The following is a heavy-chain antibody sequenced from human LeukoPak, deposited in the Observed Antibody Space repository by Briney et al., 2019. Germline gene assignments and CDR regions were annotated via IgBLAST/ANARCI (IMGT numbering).Heavy chain of an antibody. CDR3: AKDWTTVVTPKGYYFDS. CDR2: ISTTGCST. D-gene: IGHD4-23*01. V-gene: IGHV3-23*01. CDR1: GFSFNNYA. Sequence: GGSLRLSCAASGFSFNNYAMSWVRQAPGKGLDGVSAISTTGCSTYYADSVKGRFTLSRDNVKNTPSLQMVSLRVEDTALSYCAKDWTTVVTPKGYYFDSWGQGTLVTVSS. J-gene: IGHJ4*02.